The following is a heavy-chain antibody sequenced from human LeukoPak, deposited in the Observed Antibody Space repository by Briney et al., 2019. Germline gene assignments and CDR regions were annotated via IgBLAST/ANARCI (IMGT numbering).Heavy chain of an antibody. CDR1: GFTFSTYW. CDR3: AGSWSPYDAFDI. V-gene: IGHV3-74*01. CDR2: IKGDGSRT. Sequence: GGSLRLSCAASGFTFSTYWMQWVRQALGKGLVWVSRIKGDGSRTSYADSVKGRFTISRDNAKNTLYLQMNSLRAEDTAVYYCAGSWSPYDAFDIWGQGTMVTVSS. D-gene: IGHD6-13*01. J-gene: IGHJ3*02.